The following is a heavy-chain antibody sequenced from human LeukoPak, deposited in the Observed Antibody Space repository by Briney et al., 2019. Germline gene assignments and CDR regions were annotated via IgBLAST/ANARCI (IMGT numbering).Heavy chain of an antibody. CDR2: ISGGGGST. V-gene: IGHV3-23*01. CDR1: GFTFSSYG. Sequence: GGTLRLSCAASGFTFSSYGMSWVRQAPGKGLEWVSAISGGGGSTYYADSVKGRFTISRDNSKNTLYLQMNSLRAEDTAVYYCAKDLSRVVRDAFDIWGQGTMVTVSS. D-gene: IGHD2-21*01. J-gene: IGHJ3*02. CDR3: AKDLSRVVRDAFDI.